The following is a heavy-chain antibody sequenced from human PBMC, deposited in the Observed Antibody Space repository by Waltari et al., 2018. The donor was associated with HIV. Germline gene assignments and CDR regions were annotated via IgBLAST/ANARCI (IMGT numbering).Heavy chain of an antibody. Sequence: QEQLVESGGGVAQPGRSLRLSCSASGFIFGDYAMPWARPAPGKGLEWVGLISFDGNNAYYADSVKGRFTISRDNSKNTMSLQMNSLRSDDTALYYCARTIFGVMITSDFFYGMDVWGQGTTVTVS. D-gene: IGHD3-3*01. V-gene: IGHV3-30-3*01. CDR3: ARTIFGVMITSDFFYGMDV. CDR1: GFIFGDYA. CDR2: ISFDGNNA. J-gene: IGHJ6*02.